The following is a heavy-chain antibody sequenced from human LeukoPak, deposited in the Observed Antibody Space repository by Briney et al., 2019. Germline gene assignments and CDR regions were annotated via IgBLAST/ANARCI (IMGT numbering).Heavy chain of an antibody. CDR2: IYTSGST. J-gene: IGHJ2*01. D-gene: IGHD3-22*01. CDR1: GGSISSSSYY. V-gene: IGHV4-61*02. Sequence: SETLSLTCTVSGGSISSSSYYWGWIRQPPGKGLEWIGRIYTSGSTNYNPSLKSRVTISVDTSKNQFSLKLSSVTAADTAVYYCARVAPYYYDSSGPNWYFDLWGRGTLVTVSS. CDR3: ARVAPYYYDSSGPNWYFDL.